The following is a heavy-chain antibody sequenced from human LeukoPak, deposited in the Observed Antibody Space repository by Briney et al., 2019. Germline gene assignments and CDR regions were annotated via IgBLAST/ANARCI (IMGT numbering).Heavy chain of an antibody. Sequence: PGRSLRLSCAASGFTFSSYGMHWVRQAPGKGLEWVAVIWYDGSNKYYADFVKGRFTISRDNSKNTLYLQMNSLRAEDTAVYYCAREDDFEIDYWGQGTLVTVSS. V-gene: IGHV3-33*01. CDR3: AREDDFEIDY. CDR1: GFTFSSYG. CDR2: IWYDGSNK. D-gene: IGHD3-3*01. J-gene: IGHJ4*02.